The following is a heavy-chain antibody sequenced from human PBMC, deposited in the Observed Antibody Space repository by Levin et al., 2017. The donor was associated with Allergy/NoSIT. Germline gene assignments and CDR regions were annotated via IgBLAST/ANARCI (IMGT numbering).Heavy chain of an antibody. Sequence: PGGSLRLSCAASGFTFSDYGMQWVRQAPGKGLEWVAVMSYDGSSKYYRDSVKGRFTISRDNSKNTLYLQMNGLRAEDTAVYYCAKGGCSSTNCYTNYWGQGTLVTISS. CDR3: AKGGCSSTNCYTNY. V-gene: IGHV3-30*18. CDR1: GFTFSDYG. J-gene: IGHJ4*02. D-gene: IGHD2-2*02. CDR2: MSYDGSSK.